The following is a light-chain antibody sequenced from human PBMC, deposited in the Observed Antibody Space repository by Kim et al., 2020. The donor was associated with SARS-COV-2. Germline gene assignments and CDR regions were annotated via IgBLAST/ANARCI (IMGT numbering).Light chain of an antibody. Sequence: SPGERATLSCRATQSVSANYLAWYQHKRGQAPRRLIYGASTRATGIPDRFTGSGSGTDFTLTISRLEPEDFAVYYCQQYDILPRTFGQGTKVDIK. CDR3: QQYDILPRT. J-gene: IGKJ1*01. CDR2: GAS. V-gene: IGKV3-20*01. CDR1: QSVSANY.